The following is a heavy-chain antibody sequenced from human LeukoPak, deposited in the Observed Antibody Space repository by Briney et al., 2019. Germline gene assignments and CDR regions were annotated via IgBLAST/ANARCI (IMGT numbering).Heavy chain of an antibody. CDR3: TKSSGWPFDN. D-gene: IGHD6-19*01. CDR2: INCYGST. CDR1: GFSVRINY. J-gene: IGHJ4*02. V-gene: IGHV3-53*01. Sequence: GGSLRLSCAASGFSVRINYIAWVRQAPGRGLEWVSIINCYGSTYYADSVKGRFTIYRDSSKNTVYLKMNSVRAEDTAMYYCTKSSGWPFDNWGQGTLVTVSS.